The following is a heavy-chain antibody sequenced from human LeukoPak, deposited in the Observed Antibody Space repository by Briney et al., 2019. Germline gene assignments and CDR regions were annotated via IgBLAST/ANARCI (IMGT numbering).Heavy chain of an antibody. CDR2: IGTGGDT. D-gene: IGHD6-13*01. Sequence: GVSLRLSCAASGFTFSSCDMHWVRQATGKGLEWVSGIGTGGDTYYPDSVKGRFTISRENAKNSLYLQMNSLRAGDTAVYYCASGIAAAGSFEYWGQGTLVTVSS. J-gene: IGHJ4*02. V-gene: IGHV3-13*04. CDR3: ASGIAAAGSFEY. CDR1: GFTFSSCD.